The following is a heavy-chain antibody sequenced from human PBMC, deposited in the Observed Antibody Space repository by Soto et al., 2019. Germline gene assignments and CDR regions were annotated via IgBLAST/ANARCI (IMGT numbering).Heavy chain of an antibody. CDR3: AKKVNSGPGSQYFDY. D-gene: IGHD3-10*01. Sequence: SEGCLRLSCAASGFTFSSYSMSWVRQAPGKGLEWVSGFRTSGDGGTTYYADSVKGRFTISRDNSKNMLFLQMNSLRAEDTAIYYCAKKVNSGPGSQYFDYWGQGTLVTVPS. CDR2: FRTSGDGGTT. CDR1: GFTFSSYS. V-gene: IGHV3-23*01. J-gene: IGHJ4*02.